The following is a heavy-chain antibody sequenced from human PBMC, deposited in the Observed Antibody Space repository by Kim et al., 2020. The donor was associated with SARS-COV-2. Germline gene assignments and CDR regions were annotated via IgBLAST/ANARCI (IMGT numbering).Heavy chain of an antibody. V-gene: IGHV5-51*01. CDR3: ARHGEPQWLVPEFDY. Sequence: GESLKISCKGSGYSFTSYWIGWVRQMPGKGLEWMGIIYPGDSDTRYSPSFQGQVTISADKSISTAYLQWSSLKASDTDMYYCARHGEPQWLVPEFDYWGQGTLVTVSS. J-gene: IGHJ4*02. D-gene: IGHD6-19*01. CDR2: IYPGDSDT. CDR1: GYSFTSYW.